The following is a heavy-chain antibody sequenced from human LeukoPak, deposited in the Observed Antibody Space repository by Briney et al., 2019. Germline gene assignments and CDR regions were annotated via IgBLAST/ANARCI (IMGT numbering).Heavy chain of an antibody. CDR1: GFIFKNYE. CDR2: VSSSATTI. CDR3: VRVYCSTTSCYGVDS. Sequence: GGSLRLSCAASGFIFKNYEMNWVRQAPGGGLEWVSSVSSSATTIYYTDSVKGRFTISRDNAKNSLFLQMNSLRVEDTAVYYCVRVYCSTTSCYGVDSWGQGTLVTVSS. J-gene: IGHJ4*02. D-gene: IGHD2-2*01. V-gene: IGHV3-48*03.